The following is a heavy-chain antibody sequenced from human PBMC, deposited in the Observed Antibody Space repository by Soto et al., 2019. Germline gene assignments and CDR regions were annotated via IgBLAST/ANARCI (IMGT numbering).Heavy chain of an antibody. J-gene: IGHJ6*02. V-gene: IGHV3-23*01. CDR2: ISGSGGGT. CDR1: GFTFSSYA. D-gene: IGHD5-18*01. CDR3: AKDLEAMVLFYYYYGMDV. Sequence: HPGGSLRLSCAASGFTFSSYAMSWVRQAPGKGLEWVSAISGSGGGTYYADSVKGRFTISRDNSKNTLYLQMNSLRAEDTAVYYCAKDLEAMVLFYYYYGMDVWGQGTTVTVSS.